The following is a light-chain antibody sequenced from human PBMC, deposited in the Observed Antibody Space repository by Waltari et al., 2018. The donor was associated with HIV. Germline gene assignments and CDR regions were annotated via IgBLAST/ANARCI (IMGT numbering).Light chain of an antibody. V-gene: IGLV3-21*02. CDR2: DDR. J-gene: IGLJ2*01. CDR1: EIGGKS. Sequence: SYLLTQPPSVSVAPVQTATISCGGQEIGGKSVHWPQQKTGLAPKLVLYDDRKRPPGIPQRFSGSNSGDTATLTISRVEVADEADYYCQVWDDTSDPVVVFGGGTKLTVL. CDR3: QVWDDTSDPVVV.